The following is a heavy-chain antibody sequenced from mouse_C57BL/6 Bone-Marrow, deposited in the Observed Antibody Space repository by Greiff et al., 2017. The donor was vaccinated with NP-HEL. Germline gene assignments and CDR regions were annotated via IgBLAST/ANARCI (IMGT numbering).Heavy chain of an antibody. D-gene: IGHD2-4*01. Sequence: EVQGVESGGGLVKPGGSLKLSCAASGFTFSSYAMSWVRQTPEKRLEWVATISDGGSYTYYPDNVKGRFTISRDNAKNNLYLQMSHLKSEDTAMYYCARVGGLRRHFDVWGTGTTVTVSS. CDR2: ISDGGSYT. V-gene: IGHV5-4*01. J-gene: IGHJ1*03. CDR1: GFTFSSYA. CDR3: ARVGGLRRHFDV.